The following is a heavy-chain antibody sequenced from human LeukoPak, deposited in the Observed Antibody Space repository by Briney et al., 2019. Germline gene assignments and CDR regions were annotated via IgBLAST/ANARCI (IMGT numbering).Heavy chain of an antibody. V-gene: IGHV4-34*01. CDR3: ASSDVPGARGNSRFDP. J-gene: IGHJ5*02. CDR2: VNDRGDT. CDR1: GGSSSGYY. D-gene: IGHD1-7*01. Sequence: SETLSLTCGVSGGSSSGYYCNWIRQPPGKGLEWIGDVNDRGDTNYNPSLKSRVTISVDPSKNQFSLKVASVTAADTAVYYCASSDVPGARGNSRFDPWGQGILVTVSS.